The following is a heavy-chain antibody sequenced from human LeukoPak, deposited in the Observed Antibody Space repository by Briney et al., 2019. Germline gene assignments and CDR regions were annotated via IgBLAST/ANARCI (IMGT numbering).Heavy chain of an antibody. D-gene: IGHD4-17*01. CDR3: ARDDYGPLHY. Sequence: PPGGSLRLSCAASGFTFSSYGMHWVRQAPGKGLEWVAVISYDGSNKYYADSVKGRLTISRDNSKNTLYLQMNSLRAEDTAVYYCARDDYGPLHYWGQGTLVTVSS. V-gene: IGHV3-30*03. J-gene: IGHJ4*02. CDR1: GFTFSSYG. CDR2: ISYDGSNK.